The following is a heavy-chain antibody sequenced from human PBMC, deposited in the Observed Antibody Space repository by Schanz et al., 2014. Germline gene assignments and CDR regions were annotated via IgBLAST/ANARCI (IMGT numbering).Heavy chain of an antibody. CDR3: ARNKYTSGWYYFDY. CDR1: GDSVNSNY. CDR2: FYNPGST. D-gene: IGHD6-19*01. Sequence: QVQLQESGPGLVKPSETLSLTCTVSGDSVNSNYWNWIRQSPGRGLEWIGHFYNPGSTNYNPSLKSRATISIDPPTTQVPLKRPSVTAADTAVYFCARNKYTSGWYYFDYWGQGVLVTVSS. V-gene: IGHV4-59*08. J-gene: IGHJ4*02.